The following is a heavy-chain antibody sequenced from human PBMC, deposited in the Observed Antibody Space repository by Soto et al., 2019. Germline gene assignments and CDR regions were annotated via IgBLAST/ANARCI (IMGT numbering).Heavy chain of an antibody. Sequence: SETLSLTCTVSGGSINNYYWSWIRQPPGKGLEWIGEIYYSGSTNYNPSLKSRVTISVDRSKNQFTLQLSSVTAADAAVYYCETSYGNAWYTYWGQGTQVTVSS. V-gene: IGHV4-59*01. J-gene: IGHJ4*02. CDR1: GGSINNYY. CDR3: ETSYGNAWYTY. D-gene: IGHD6-13*01. CDR2: IYYSGST.